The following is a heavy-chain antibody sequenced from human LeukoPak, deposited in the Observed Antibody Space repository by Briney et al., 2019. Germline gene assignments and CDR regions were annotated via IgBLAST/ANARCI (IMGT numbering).Heavy chain of an antibody. CDR3: ARGGSSSWYSSGSY. Sequence: ASVKVSCKATGYTFTGYYMHWVRQAPGQGLEWMGWINPNSGGTNYAQKFQGRVTMTRDTSISTAYMELSRLRSDDTAVYYCARGGSSSWYSSGSYWGQGTLVTVSS. V-gene: IGHV1-2*02. CDR2: INPNSGGT. D-gene: IGHD6-13*01. CDR1: GYTFTGYY. J-gene: IGHJ4*02.